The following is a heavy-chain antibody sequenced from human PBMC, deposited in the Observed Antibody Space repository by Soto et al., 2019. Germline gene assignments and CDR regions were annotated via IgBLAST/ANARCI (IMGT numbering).Heavy chain of an antibody. D-gene: IGHD1-1*01. CDR2: ISAYNGNT. CDR1: GYTFTSYG. CDR3: ARGGVEPHPAVGWFDP. V-gene: IGHV1-18*01. J-gene: IGHJ5*02. Sequence: ASVKVSCKASGYTFTSYGISWVRQAPGQGLEWMGWISAYNGNTNYAQKLQGRVTMTTDTSTSTAYMELRSLRSDDTAVFYWARGGVEPHPAVGWFDPWGQGTLVTVSS.